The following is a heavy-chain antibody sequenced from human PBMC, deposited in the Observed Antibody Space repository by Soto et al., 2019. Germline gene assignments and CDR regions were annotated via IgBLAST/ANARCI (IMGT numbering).Heavy chain of an antibody. J-gene: IGHJ6*02. Sequence: QMQLQESGPGLVKPSETLSLTCVVSGGSITGSDWWTWVRQSPEKGLEWIGEIFHSGNTNYSPSLKSRVTISLDKSANQFSLKVNSVTAADTAIYYCANRPFFESAPYHGLDVWGPGTTVIVSS. V-gene: IGHV4-4*02. CDR3: ANRPFFESAPYHGLDV. CDR1: GGSITGSDW. D-gene: IGHD3-3*02. CDR2: IFHSGNT.